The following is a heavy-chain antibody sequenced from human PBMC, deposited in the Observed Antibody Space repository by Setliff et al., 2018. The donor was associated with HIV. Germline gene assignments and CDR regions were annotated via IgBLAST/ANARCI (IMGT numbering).Heavy chain of an antibody. CDR1: VGSFSGYY. J-gene: IGHJ4*02. D-gene: IGHD3-9*01. V-gene: IGHV4-34*01. CDR2: INHSGNS. CDR3: VIRRNFDWLSKSGPFDD. Sequence: SETLSLTCAVYVGSFSGYYWTWIRQPPGKGLEWIGEINHSGNSNYNPSLKSRVTLSVDTSKNQFSLKLTSVTAADTAVYYCVIRRNFDWLSKSGPFDDWGQGTLVTVSS.